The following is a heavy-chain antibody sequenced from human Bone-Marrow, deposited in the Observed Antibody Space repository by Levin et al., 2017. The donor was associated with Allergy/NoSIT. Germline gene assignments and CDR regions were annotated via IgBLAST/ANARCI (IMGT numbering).Heavy chain of an antibody. J-gene: IGHJ2*01. CDR2: IQSGGAT. V-gene: IGHV3-15*01. CDR1: GFTFTNAW. Sequence: GESLKISCAASGFTFTNAWMSWVRQAPGKGLEWVGRIQSGGATDYAAPVKGRVTISRDDSKNTLYLQMNNLKTEDTAVYYCTTGDWYFDLWGRGTLVTVSS. D-gene: IGHD3-10*01. CDR3: TTGDWYFDL.